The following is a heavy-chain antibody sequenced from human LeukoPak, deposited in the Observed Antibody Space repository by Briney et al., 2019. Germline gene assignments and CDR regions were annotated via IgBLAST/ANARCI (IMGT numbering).Heavy chain of an antibody. J-gene: IGHJ4*02. Sequence: GDSVKVSSKASGYTFTGSGWYLYWLREAPGQGLECVGWIHPKNGDPLYAQKFQGRVAMTTATSISTAYMELSMLRPDDTAMYYCGRDGPAQTVDFDYWGQGTLVTVSS. CDR3: GRDGPAQTVDFDY. CDR1: GYTFTGSGWY. V-gene: IGHV1-2*02. CDR2: IHPKNGDP. D-gene: IGHD4-17*01.